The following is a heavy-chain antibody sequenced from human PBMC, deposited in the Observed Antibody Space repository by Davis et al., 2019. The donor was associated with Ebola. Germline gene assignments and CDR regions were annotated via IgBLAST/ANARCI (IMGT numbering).Heavy chain of an antibody. V-gene: IGHV1-46*01. CDR1: GYTFTGYY. D-gene: IGHD6-6*01. CDR2: INPSGGST. CDR3: ARSGSSSFPNDAFDI. Sequence: ASVKVSCKASGYTFTGYYMHWVRQAPGQGLEWMGIINPSGGSTSYAQKFQGRVTMTRDTSTSTAYMELSSLRSEDTAVYYCARSGSSSFPNDAFDIWGQGTMVTVSS. J-gene: IGHJ3*02.